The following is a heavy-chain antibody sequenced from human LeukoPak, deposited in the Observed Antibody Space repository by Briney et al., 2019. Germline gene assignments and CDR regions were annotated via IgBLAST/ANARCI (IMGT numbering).Heavy chain of an antibody. Sequence: GGSLRLSCAASGFTFSNHWMSWVRQAPGKGLERVAYIKQDGSEKYYVDSVKGRFTISRDNAKSSLYLQMNSLRAEDTAVYYCARGGVRWIDYWGQGNLVTASS. CDR3: ARGGVRWIDY. D-gene: IGHD3-3*01. CDR2: IKQDGSEK. V-gene: IGHV3-7*01. CDR1: GFTFSNHW. J-gene: IGHJ4*02.